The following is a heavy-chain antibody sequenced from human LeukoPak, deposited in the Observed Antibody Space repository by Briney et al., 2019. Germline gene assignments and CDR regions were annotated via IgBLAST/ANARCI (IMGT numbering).Heavy chain of an antibody. CDR2: INSDGTTT. J-gene: IGHJ4*02. CDR1: GFTFSSYW. Sequence: PGGSLRLSCAASGFTFSSYWMHWVRQAPGKGLLWVSRINSDGTTTYYADSVKGRFTISRDNAKNSLYLQMNSLRAEDTAVYYCARGGEDTAPGDYWGQGTLVTVSS. CDR3: ARGGEDTAPGDY. D-gene: IGHD3-10*01. V-gene: IGHV3-74*01.